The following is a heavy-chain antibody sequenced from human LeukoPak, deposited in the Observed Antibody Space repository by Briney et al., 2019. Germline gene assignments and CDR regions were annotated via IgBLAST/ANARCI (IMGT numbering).Heavy chain of an antibody. D-gene: IGHD6-6*01. CDR1: GASISSSGFY. V-gene: IGHV4-39*01. CDR3: ARHEVTRGGAATTEYGY. Sequence: SETLSLTCAVSGASISSSGFYWGWVRQPPGMGLEWIASIYFGGKTFYNPSLKSRVTISVDTSQNHLSLKLTSVTAADTALYFCARHEVTRGGAATTEYGYWGQGTLVTVSS. CDR2: IYFGGKT. J-gene: IGHJ4*02.